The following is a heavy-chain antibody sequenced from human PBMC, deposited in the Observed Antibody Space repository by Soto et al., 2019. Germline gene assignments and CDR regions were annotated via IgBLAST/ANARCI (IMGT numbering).Heavy chain of an antibody. CDR1: GFTFSSYA. CDR3: AKYLWDIVVVVAATLFDY. V-gene: IGHV3-23*01. J-gene: IGHJ4*02. CDR2: ISGSGGST. Sequence: EVQLLESGGGLVQPGGSLRLSCAASGFTFSSYAMSWVRQAPGKGLEWGSAISGSGGSTYYADSVKGRFTISRDNSKNTLYLQMNSLRAEDTAVYYCAKYLWDIVVVVAATLFDYWGQGTLVTVSS. D-gene: IGHD2-15*01.